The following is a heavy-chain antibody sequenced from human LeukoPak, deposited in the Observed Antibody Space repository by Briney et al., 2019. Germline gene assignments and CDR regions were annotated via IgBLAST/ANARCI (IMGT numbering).Heavy chain of an antibody. V-gene: IGHV3-30*02. CDR1: GFTFSNYG. CDR2: ILSDATKS. CDR3: VKDPIAAVGTRGFDY. J-gene: IGHJ4*02. Sequence: GGSLRLSCTASGFTFSNYGIHWVRQAPGKGLEWVAFILSDATKSYYVDSVRGRFTLSRDNSKNTVYLQMNSLRVEDTAVYHCVKDPIAAVGTRGFDYWGQGTLVAVSS. D-gene: IGHD6-13*01.